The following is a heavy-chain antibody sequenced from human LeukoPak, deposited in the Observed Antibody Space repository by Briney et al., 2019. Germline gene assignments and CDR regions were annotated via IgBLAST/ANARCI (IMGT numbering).Heavy chain of an antibody. D-gene: IGHD4-11*01. J-gene: IGHJ5*02. CDR2: IKTDGSST. V-gene: IGHV3-74*01. CDR1: GFNFFSHW. CDR3: ARDHSPGWFGP. Sequence: GGSLRLSCAASGFNFFSHWMHWVRQVPGKGLEWVPRIKTDGSSTDYADSVKGRFTISRDNAKNTLYLQMNSLRVDDTAIYYCARDHSPGWFGPWGQGTLVTVSS.